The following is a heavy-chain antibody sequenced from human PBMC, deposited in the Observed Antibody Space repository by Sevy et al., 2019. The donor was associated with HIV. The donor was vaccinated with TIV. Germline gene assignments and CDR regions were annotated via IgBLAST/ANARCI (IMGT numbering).Heavy chain of an antibody. CDR2: ISGSDFTI. Sequence: GESLKISCAASGFTFSDYYMSWIRQAPGKGLEWLAYISGSDFTIYYADSVKGRFTISRDNAKNSLYLQMNSLRADDTAVYYCARGPPDGSYDYFDYWGQGTLVTVSS. V-gene: IGHV3-11*04. D-gene: IGHD1-26*01. J-gene: IGHJ4*02. CDR1: GFTFSDYY. CDR3: ARGPPDGSYDYFDY.